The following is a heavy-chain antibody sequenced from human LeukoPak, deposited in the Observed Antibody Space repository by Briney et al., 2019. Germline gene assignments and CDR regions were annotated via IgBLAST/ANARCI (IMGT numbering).Heavy chain of an antibody. Sequence: PGGSLRLSCAASGFTFSNYGMHWVRQAPGKGLEWVAFIRSDGINKYHADSVKGRFTISRDNSKNTLYLQMNSLRAEDTAVYYCARGRRLRGVINIYYYYYMDVWGKGTTLIVSS. CDR1: GFTFSNYG. J-gene: IGHJ6*03. CDR3: ARGRRLRGVINIYYYYYMDV. CDR2: IRSDGINK. D-gene: IGHD3-10*01. V-gene: IGHV3-30*02.